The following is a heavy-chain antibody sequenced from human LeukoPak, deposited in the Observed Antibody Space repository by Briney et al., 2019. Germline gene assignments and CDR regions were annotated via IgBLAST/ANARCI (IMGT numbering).Heavy chain of an antibody. Sequence: GGSLRLSCAASGFTFSSFSMNWVRQAPGKGLEWVSYISSSSSTIYYADSVKGRFTISRDNAKNSLYLQMNSLRAEDTAVYYCANHPLGVRGVRFDYWGQGTLVTVSS. CDR3: ANHPLGVRGVRFDY. CDR2: ISSSSSTI. D-gene: IGHD3-10*01. J-gene: IGHJ4*02. CDR1: GFTFSSFS. V-gene: IGHV3-48*04.